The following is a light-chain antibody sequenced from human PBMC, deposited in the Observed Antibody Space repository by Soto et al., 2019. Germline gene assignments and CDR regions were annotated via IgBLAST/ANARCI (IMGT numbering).Light chain of an antibody. CDR3: QSYDSSLSGLV. J-gene: IGLJ3*02. CDR1: SSNIGAGYD. V-gene: IGLV1-40*01. Sequence: QPVLTQPPSVSGAPGQRVTISCTESSSNIGAGYDVHWYQQLPGTAPKLLIYGNSNRPSGVPDRFSGSKSGTSASLAITGLQAEDEADYYCQSYDSSLSGLVFGGGTKLTVL. CDR2: GNS.